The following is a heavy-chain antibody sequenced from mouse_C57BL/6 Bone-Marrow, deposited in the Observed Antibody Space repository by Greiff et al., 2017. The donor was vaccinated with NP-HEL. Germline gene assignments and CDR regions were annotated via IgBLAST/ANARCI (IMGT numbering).Heavy chain of an antibody. CDR2: ISSGGDYI. CDR1: GFTFSSYA. D-gene: IGHD1-1*01. J-gene: IGHJ4*01. CDR3: TRYGSSPYYYAMDY. V-gene: IGHV5-9-1*02. Sequence: DVHLVESGEGLVKPGGSLKLSCAASGFTFSSYAMSWVRQTPEKRLEWVAYISSGGDYIYYADTVKGRFTISRDNARNTLYLQMSSLKSEDTAMYYCTRYGSSPYYYAMDYWGQGTSVTVSS.